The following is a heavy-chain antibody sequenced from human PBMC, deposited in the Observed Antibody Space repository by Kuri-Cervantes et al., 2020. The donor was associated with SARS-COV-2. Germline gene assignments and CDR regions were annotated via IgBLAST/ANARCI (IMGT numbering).Heavy chain of an antibody. V-gene: IGHV1-24*01. CDR2: FDPEDGET. D-gene: IGHD2-2*01. CDR3: ARILQVVPASVVYYFDY. Sequence: ASVKVSCKASGYTFTSYGISWVRQAPGQGLEWMGGFDPEDGETIYAQKFQGRVTMTEDTSTDTAYMELSSLRSEDTAVYYCARILQVVPASVVYYFDYWGQGTLVTVSS. J-gene: IGHJ4*02. CDR1: GYTFTSYG.